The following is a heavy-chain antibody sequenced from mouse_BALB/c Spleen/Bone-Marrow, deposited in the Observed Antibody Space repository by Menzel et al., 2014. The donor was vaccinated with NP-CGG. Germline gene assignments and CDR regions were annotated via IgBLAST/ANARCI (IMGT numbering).Heavy chain of an antibody. D-gene: IGHD1-1*02. V-gene: IGHV5-12*02. CDR1: GFTFSDYY. CDR2: ISNGGGST. J-gene: IGHJ2*01. Sequence: EVQGVESGGGLVQPGGSLKLSCATSGFTFSDYYMYWVRRTPEKRLEWVAYISNGGGSTYYPDTVKGRFTISRDNAKNTLYLQMSRLKSEDTAMYYCARGGLWSSFDYWGQGTTLTVSS. CDR3: ARGGLWSSFDY.